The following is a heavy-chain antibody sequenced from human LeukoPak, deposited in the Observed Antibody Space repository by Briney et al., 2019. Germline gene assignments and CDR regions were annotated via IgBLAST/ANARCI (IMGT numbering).Heavy chain of an antibody. V-gene: IGHV3-23*01. CDR3: AKTSGSYYDFDY. J-gene: IGHJ4*02. CDR2: ISGSGGST. Sequence: GGSLRLSCAASGFTFSSYWMSWVRQAPGKGLEWVSAISGSGGSTYYADSVKGRFTISRDNSKNTLYLQMNSLRAEDTAVYYCAKTSGSYYDFDYWGQGTLVTVSS. D-gene: IGHD1-26*01. CDR1: GFTFSSYW.